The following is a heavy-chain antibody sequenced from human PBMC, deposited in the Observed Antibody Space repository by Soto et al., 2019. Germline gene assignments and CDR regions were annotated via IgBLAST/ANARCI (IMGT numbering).Heavy chain of an antibody. CDR1: GGTFSSYA. V-gene: IGHV1-69*13. CDR3: ARVTIEYSSSSGNTGFYYYGMDV. J-gene: IGHJ6*02. CDR2: IIPIFGTA. D-gene: IGHD6-6*01. Sequence: SVKVSCKASGGTFSSYAISWVRQAPGRGLEWMGGIIPIFGTANYAQKFQGRVTITADESTSTAYMELSSLRSEDTAVYYCARVTIEYSSSSGNTGFYYYGMDVWGQGTTVTVSS.